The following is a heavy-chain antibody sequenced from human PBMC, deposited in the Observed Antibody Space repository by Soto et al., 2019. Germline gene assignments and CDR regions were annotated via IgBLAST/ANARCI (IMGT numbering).Heavy chain of an antibody. CDR1: GLSLTTSGTG. Sequence: SGPTLVNPTQPLTLTSTFSGLSLTTSGTGVGWIRQSPGKALEWLALIYWDDDKRYSPSLKRRLTITKDSSKNQVVLTMTNMDPVDKATYYCARIYCSGGSCYGNYFDYWGQGTLVTVSS. CDR3: ARIYCSGGSCYGNYFDY. V-gene: IGHV2-5*02. D-gene: IGHD2-15*01. J-gene: IGHJ4*02. CDR2: IYWDDDK.